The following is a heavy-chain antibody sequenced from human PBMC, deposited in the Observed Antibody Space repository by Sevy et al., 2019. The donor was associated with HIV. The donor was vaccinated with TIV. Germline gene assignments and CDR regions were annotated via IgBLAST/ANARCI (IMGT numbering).Heavy chain of an antibody. J-gene: IGHJ4*02. D-gene: IGHD3-22*01. CDR1: GGSISSSNW. V-gene: IGHV4-4*02. Sequence: SETLSLTCAVSGGSISSSNWWSWVRQPPGKGLEWIGEIYHSGSTNYNPSLKSRVTISVDKSKNQFSLKMSSVTAADTAVYYCARVSYYHDSSGYYYFDYWGQGTLVTVSS. CDR3: ARVSYYHDSSGYYYFDY. CDR2: IYHSGST.